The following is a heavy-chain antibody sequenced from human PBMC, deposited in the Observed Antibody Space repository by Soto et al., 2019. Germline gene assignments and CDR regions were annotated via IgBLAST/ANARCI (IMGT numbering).Heavy chain of an antibody. V-gene: IGHV3-23*01. D-gene: IGHD2-2*02. CDR2: ISGSGGST. CDR1: GFTFSSYA. CDR3: ATQGVGYCSSTSCYSGAFDI. Sequence: GGSLRLSCAASGFTFSSYAMSWVRQAPGKGLEWVSAISGSGGSTYYADSVKGRFTISRDNSKNTLYLQMNSLRAEDTAVYYCATQGVGYCSSTSCYSGAFDIWGQGTMVTVSS. J-gene: IGHJ3*02.